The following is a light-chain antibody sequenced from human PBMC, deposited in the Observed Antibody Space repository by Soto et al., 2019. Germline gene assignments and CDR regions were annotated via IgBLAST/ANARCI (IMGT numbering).Light chain of an antibody. Sequence: EIMMTQSPATLSVSPGESATLSCRASQSVSNNLAWYQHKPGQAPRLLIYYASTRATGIPARFSGSGSRTEFTLTISSLQSEDFALYYCQQYNDWPPITFGQGTRLEIK. V-gene: IGKV3-15*01. CDR1: QSVSNN. CDR2: YAS. CDR3: QQYNDWPPIT. J-gene: IGKJ5*01.